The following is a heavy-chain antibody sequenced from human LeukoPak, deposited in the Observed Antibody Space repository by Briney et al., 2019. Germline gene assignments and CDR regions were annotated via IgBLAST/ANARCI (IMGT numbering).Heavy chain of an antibody. CDR3: AKDRGGNSGLTDY. CDR2: ISYDGSNK. D-gene: IGHD4-23*01. J-gene: IGHJ4*02. CDR1: GYTFSSYG. V-gene: IGHV3-30*18. Sequence: GGSLRLSCAASGYTFSSYGMHWVRQAPGKGLEWVAVISYDGSNKYYADSVKGRFTISRDNSKNTLYLQMNSLRAEDTAVYYCAKDRGGNSGLTDYWGQGTLVTVSS.